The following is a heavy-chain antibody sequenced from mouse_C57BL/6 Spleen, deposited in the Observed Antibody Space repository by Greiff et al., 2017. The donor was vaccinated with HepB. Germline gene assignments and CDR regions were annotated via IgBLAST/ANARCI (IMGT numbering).Heavy chain of an antibody. D-gene: IGHD2-4*01. Sequence: EVKLMESGGGLVKPGGSLKLSCAASGFTFSDYGMHWVRQAPVKGLEWVAYISSGSSTIYYADTVKGRFTISRDNAKNTLFLQMTSLRSEDTAMYYCARPIYYDYPAWFAYWGQGTLVTVSA. CDR2: ISSGSSTI. J-gene: IGHJ3*01. CDR3: ARPIYYDYPAWFAY. V-gene: IGHV5-17*01. CDR1: GFTFSDYG.